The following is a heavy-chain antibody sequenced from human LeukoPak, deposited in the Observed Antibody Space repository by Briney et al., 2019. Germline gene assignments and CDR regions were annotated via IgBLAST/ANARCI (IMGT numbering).Heavy chain of an antibody. D-gene: IGHD3-22*01. V-gene: IGHV4-39*07. J-gene: IGHJ3*02. CDR3: AGTSYYETSGPRDAFDI. CDR2: IYYSGST. Sequence: SETLSLTCTVSGGSISSSSYYWGWIRQPPGKGLEWIGSIYYSGSTYYNPSLKSRVTISVDTSKNQFSLKLSSVTAADTAVYYCAGTSYYETSGPRDAFDIWGQGTMVTVSS. CDR1: GGSISSSSYY.